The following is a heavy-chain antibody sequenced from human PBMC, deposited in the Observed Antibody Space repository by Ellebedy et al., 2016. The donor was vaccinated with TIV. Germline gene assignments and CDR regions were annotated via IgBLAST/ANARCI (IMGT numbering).Heavy chain of an antibody. V-gene: IGHV3-21*01. CDR2: ISSTGYYI. CDR1: GFTFSSFS. D-gene: IGHD1-26*01. CDR3: ARSGELDS. J-gene: IGHJ4*02. Sequence: GESLKISCAASGFTFSSFSMNWVRHAPGKGLGWVSSISSTGYYIYYADSVKCRFTISRDDAMSSLFLQMNSLSAEDTAVYYCARSGELDSWGQGTLVTVSS.